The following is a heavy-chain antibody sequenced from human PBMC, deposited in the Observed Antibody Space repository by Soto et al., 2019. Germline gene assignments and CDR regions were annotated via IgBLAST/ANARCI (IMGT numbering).Heavy chain of an antibody. J-gene: IGHJ6*02. Sequence: ASVKVSCKASGYSFTSYAIYWVRQAPGQRLEWMGWINAGNGNTKYSQKLQGRVTFTGDTSASTAHMELSSLRSEDTAVYFCARGVENIVVVLDVFGYYGMDVWGQGTTVTVSS. CDR1: GYSFTSYA. V-gene: IGHV1-3*01. CDR3: ARGVENIVVVLDVFGYYGMDV. D-gene: IGHD2-2*01. CDR2: INAGNGNT.